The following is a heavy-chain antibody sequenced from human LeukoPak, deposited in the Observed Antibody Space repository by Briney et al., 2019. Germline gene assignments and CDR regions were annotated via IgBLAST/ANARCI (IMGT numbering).Heavy chain of an antibody. V-gene: IGHV3-7*01. J-gene: IGHJ4*02. CDR3: TRHPALY. Sequence: GVLRLSCAASGFTFSRYWMSWVRQAPGKGLEWVANIKEDGSEKYYADSVKGRFIISRDNAENSLYLQMDSLRAEDTAVYYCTRHPALYWGQGTLVTVSS. CDR1: GFTFSRYW. CDR2: IKEDGSEK.